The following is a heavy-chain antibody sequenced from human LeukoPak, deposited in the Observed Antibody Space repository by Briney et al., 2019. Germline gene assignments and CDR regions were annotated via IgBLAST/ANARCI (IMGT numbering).Heavy chain of an antibody. V-gene: IGHV1-46*01. D-gene: IGHD1-26*01. J-gene: IGHJ4*02. Sequence: GASVKVSCKASGYTFTNFYIHWVRQAPGQGLEWMGIINPSGGSATYAQKFQGRVTMTRDTSTSTVYMELSSLTSEDTAVYYCARMYSGSYDYWGQGTLVTVSS. CDR3: ARMYSGSYDY. CDR1: GYTFTNFY. CDR2: INPSGGSA.